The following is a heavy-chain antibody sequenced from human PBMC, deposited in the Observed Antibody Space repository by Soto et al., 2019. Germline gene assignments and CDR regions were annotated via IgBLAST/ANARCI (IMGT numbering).Heavy chain of an antibody. CDR3: ARGPLGLGVVIALDY. V-gene: IGHV3-66*01. Sequence: EVQLVESGGGLVQPGGSLRLSSASSGFTVSSNYMSWDRQAPGKGLEWVSVIYSGGSTYYADSVKGRFTISRDNSKNTLYLQMNSLRAEDTAVHYCARGPLGLGVVIALDYWGQGTLVTVSS. CDR1: GFTVSSNY. J-gene: IGHJ4*02. D-gene: IGHD3-3*01. CDR2: IYSGGST.